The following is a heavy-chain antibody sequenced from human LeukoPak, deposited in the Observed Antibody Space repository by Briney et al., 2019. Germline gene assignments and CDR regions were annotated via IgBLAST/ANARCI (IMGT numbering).Heavy chain of an antibody. CDR3: ARIIGYCSSTSCYVDP. D-gene: IGHD2-2*01. J-gene: IGHJ5*02. CDR1: GYTFTGYY. Sequence: ASVKVSCKASGYTFTGYYMHWVRQAPGQGLEWMGWINPNSGGTNYAQKFQGRVTMTRDTSISTAYMELSRLRSDDTAVYYCARIIGYCSSTSCYVDPWGQGTLVTVSS. CDR2: INPNSGGT. V-gene: IGHV1-2*02.